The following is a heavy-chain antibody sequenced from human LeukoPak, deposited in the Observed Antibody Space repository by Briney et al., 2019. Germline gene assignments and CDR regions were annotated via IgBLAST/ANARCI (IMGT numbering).Heavy chain of an antibody. V-gene: IGHV1-2*02. D-gene: IGHD1-26*01. J-gene: IGHJ4*02. CDR1: GYTFTGYY. CDR3: ARDGSGVMGATHDFDY. CDR2: INPNSGGT. Sequence: ASVKVSCKASGYTFTGYYMHWVRQAPGQGLEWMGWINPNSGGTNYAQKFQGRVTMTRDTSISTAYMELSGLRSDDTAVYYCARDGSGVMGATHDFDYWGQGTLVTVSP.